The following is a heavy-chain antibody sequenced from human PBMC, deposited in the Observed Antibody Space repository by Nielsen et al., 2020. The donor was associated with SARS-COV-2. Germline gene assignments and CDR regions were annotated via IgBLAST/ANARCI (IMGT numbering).Heavy chain of an antibody. CDR1: GGSISSYY. CDR3: ARDECGGDCYSNWFDP. CDR2: IYYSGST. D-gene: IGHD2-21*02. V-gene: IGHV4-59*01. Sequence: SETLSLTCTVSGGSISSYYWSWIRQPPGKGLEWIGYIYYSGSTNYNPSLKSRVTISVDTSKNQFSLKLSSVTAAGTAVYYSARDECGGDCYSNWFDPWGQGTLVTVSS. J-gene: IGHJ5*02.